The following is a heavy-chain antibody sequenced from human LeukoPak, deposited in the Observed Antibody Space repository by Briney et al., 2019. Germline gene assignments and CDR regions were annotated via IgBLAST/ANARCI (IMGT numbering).Heavy chain of an antibody. CDR2: IYYSGST. Sequence: SETLSLTCTVSGGSISSGDYYWSWIRQPPGKGLEWIGYIYYSGSTYYNPSLKSRVTISVDTSKNQFSLKLSSVTAADTAVYYCARGAAAGKVPDYWGQGTLVTVSS. D-gene: IGHD6-13*01. J-gene: IGHJ4*02. V-gene: IGHV4-30-4*01. CDR3: ARGAAAGKVPDY. CDR1: GGSISSGDYY.